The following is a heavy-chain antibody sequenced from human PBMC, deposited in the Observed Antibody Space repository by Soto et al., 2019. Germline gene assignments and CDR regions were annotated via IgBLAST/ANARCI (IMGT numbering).Heavy chain of an antibody. J-gene: IGHJ4*02. CDR2: IYYSGST. V-gene: IGHV4-61*01. Sequence: SETLSLTCTVSGGSVSSGSYYWSWIRQPPGKGLEWIGYIYYSGSTNYNPSLKSRVTISVDTSKNQFSLKLSSVTAADTAVYYCARLWSYDILTGYFSYYFDYWGQGTLVTVSS. CDR1: GGSVSSGSYY. CDR3: ARLWSYDILTGYFSYYFDY. D-gene: IGHD3-9*01.